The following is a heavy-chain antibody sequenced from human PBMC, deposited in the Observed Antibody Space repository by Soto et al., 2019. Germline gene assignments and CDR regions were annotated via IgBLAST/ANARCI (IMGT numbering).Heavy chain of an antibody. V-gene: IGHV3-23*01. D-gene: IGHD3-10*01. CDR2: ISGSGGST. J-gene: IGHJ4*02. Sequence: GGSLRLSCAASGFTFSSYAMSWVCQAPGKGLEWVSAISGSGGSTYYADSVKGRFTISRDNSKNTLYLQMNSLRAEDTAVYYCAKAYYYGSGSYYAPSAVSDYWGQGTLVTVSS. CDR3: AKAYYYGSGSYYAPSAVSDY. CDR1: GFTFSSYA.